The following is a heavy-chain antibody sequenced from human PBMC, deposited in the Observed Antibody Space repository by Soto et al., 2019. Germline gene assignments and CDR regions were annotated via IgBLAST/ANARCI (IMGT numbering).Heavy chain of an antibody. CDR2: ISHDRSNK. CDR3: ARARGLRFLEWLLLNY. J-gene: IGHJ4*02. CDR1: GFTFSSYA. V-gene: IGHV3-30*04. D-gene: IGHD3-3*01. Sequence: PGGSLRLSCAASGFTFSSYAMHWVRQAPGKGLEWVAVISHDRSNKYCADSVKGRFTISSDNSKNTLYLQMDSLRAEDTAVFYCARARGLRFLEWLLLNYWGQGTLVTVSS.